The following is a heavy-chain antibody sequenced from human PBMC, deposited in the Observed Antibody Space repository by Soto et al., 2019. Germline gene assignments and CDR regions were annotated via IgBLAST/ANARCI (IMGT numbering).Heavy chain of an antibody. D-gene: IGHD3-10*01. V-gene: IGHV6-1*01. Sequence: QALSVPFAISGDSVSSDSAACNLIRQSPSRGLEWLGRTYYRSKWNNDYGLSVKSRITINPDTSKNQFSLHLHSVTPEDTAVYYCAGVTWFRAMDVWGQGTPVTVSS. CDR3: AGVTWFRAMDV. J-gene: IGHJ6*02. CDR2: TYYRSKWNN. CDR1: GDSVSSDSAA.